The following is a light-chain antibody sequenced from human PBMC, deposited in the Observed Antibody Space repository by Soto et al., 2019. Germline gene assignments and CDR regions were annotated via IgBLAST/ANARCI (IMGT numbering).Light chain of an antibody. CDR3: SSYTTTSTVV. V-gene: IGLV2-14*01. J-gene: IGLJ2*01. CDR1: SSDVGGYDY. Sequence: QSVLTQPASVSGSPGQSITISCTGTSSDVGGYDYVSWFQQYPGKAPSLMLYDVYRRPSGASYRFSGSKSGNTASLTISGLQAEDEADYYCSSYTTTSTVVFGGGTKLTVL. CDR2: DVY.